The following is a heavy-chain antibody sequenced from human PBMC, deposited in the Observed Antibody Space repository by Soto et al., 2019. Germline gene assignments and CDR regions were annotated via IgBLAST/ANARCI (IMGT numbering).Heavy chain of an antibody. Sequence: EVQLVEPGGGLVQPGGSLRLSCAASGFTFTSYSMNWVRQAPGKGLEWVSYIRGTTHYADSVKGRFTISRDNARSSLYLQMNSLRADDTAVYYCARDDSFAFDIWGQGTMVTVSS. V-gene: IGHV3-48*01. CDR1: GFTFTSYS. CDR3: ARDDSFAFDI. J-gene: IGHJ3*02. CDR2: IRGTT. D-gene: IGHD2-21*01.